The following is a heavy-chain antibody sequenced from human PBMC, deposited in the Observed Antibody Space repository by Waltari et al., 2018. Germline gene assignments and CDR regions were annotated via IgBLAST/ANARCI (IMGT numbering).Heavy chain of an antibody. CDR2: ISSSSSTI. Sequence: EVQLVESGGGLVQPGGSLRLSCAASGFTFRSYSMNWVRQAPGKGMGWVSHISSSSSTIYYADSVKGRFTISRDNAKNSLYLQMNSLRAEDTAVYYCAREGSSGWYGFDYWGQGTLVTVSS. J-gene: IGHJ4*02. CDR1: GFTFRSYS. D-gene: IGHD6-19*01. CDR3: AREGSSGWYGFDY. V-gene: IGHV3-48*01.